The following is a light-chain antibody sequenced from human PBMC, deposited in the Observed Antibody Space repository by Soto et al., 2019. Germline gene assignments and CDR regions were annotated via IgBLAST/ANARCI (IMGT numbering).Light chain of an antibody. CDR2: AVS. J-gene: IGKJ1*01. Sequence: DIQMTQSPSSLSASVGDRVTITCRASQNISRYFNWYQQKPGKAPNLLIYAVSILESGVPSRFSGSGSGTDFPLTINSLQPEDIATYYCQQSFATLWTFGQGTKVEI. CDR1: QNISRY. CDR3: QQSFATLWT. V-gene: IGKV1-39*01.